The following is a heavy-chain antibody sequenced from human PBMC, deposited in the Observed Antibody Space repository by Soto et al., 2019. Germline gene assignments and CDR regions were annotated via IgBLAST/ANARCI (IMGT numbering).Heavy chain of an antibody. CDR1: GYTFTGYY. CDR3: ARDGFAAADPYYGMDV. D-gene: IGHD6-13*01. Sequence: GASVKVSCKASGYTFTGYYMHWVRQAPGQGLEWMGWINPNSGGTNYAQKFQGRVTMTRDTSISTAYMELSRLRSDDTAVYYCARDGFAAADPYYGMDVWGQRTTVTVSS. V-gene: IGHV1-2*02. J-gene: IGHJ6*02. CDR2: INPNSGGT.